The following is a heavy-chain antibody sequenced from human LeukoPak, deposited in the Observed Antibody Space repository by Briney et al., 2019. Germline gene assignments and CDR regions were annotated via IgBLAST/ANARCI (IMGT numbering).Heavy chain of an antibody. CDR3: ARVVVPAAHGQYYFDY. CDR1: GGSISSGDYY. D-gene: IGHD2-2*01. J-gene: IGHJ4*02. CDR2: IYYSGST. Sequence: SETLSLTCTVSGGSISSGDYYWSWIRQPLGKGLEWIGYIYYSGSTYYNPSLKSRVTISVDTSKNQFSLKLSSVTAADTAVYYCARVVVPAAHGQYYFDYWGQGTRVTVPS. V-gene: IGHV4-30-4*08.